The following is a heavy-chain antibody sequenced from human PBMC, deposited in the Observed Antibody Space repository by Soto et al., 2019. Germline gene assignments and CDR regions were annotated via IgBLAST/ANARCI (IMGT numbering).Heavy chain of an antibody. CDR1: GFTLSSCA. D-gene: IGHD4-17*01. CDR3: AKGPNGDYSFFDP. V-gene: IGHV3-30*18. Sequence: PGGSLRVSCAVAGFTLSSCAIHWVRQAPGKGLEWVGSISYDAGNRHYGDSVKGRFTISRDTSKNTLYLQMNSLRAEDTAVYYCAKGPNGDYSFFDPWGQGTLVTVSS. CDR2: ISYDAGNR. J-gene: IGHJ5*02.